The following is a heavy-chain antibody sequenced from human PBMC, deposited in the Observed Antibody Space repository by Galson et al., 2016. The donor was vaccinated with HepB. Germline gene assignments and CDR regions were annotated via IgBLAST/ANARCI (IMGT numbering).Heavy chain of an antibody. Sequence: SLRLSCAASGFPFSNYVMTWVRQTPGKGLEWVSNIRSGGDTYYADSLKGRFTVPRDDSRNMLYLQMNSLRVDDTAVYSCAKGGGDTTGWYPLDSWGRGILVTVSS. J-gene: IGHJ4*02. CDR1: GFPFSNYV. D-gene: IGHD6-19*01. V-gene: IGHV3-23*01. CDR3: AKGGGDTTGWYPLDS. CDR2: IRSGGDT.